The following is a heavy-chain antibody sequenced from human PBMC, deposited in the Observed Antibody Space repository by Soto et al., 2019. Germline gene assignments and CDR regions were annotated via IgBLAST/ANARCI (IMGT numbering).Heavy chain of an antibody. D-gene: IGHD3-10*01. Sequence: QVQLQESGPGLVKPSETLSLTCTVSGGSISSYYWSWIRQPPGKGLEWIGYIYYSGSTNYNPSLKSRVNLSIEPSKNPFPPKLSSVTAADTAVYYCAKLPYGSGSYYNPRGRNWGMDVWGQGTTVTVSS. CDR2: IYYSGST. V-gene: IGHV4-59*08. CDR1: GGSISSYY. J-gene: IGHJ6*02. CDR3: AKLPYGSGSYYNPRGRNWGMDV.